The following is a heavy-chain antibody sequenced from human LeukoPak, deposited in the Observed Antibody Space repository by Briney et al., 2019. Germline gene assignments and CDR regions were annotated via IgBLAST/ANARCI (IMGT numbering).Heavy chain of an antibody. D-gene: IGHD6-13*01. Sequence: GGSLRLSCTASGFTFSSHWMSWVRQAPGKGLEWVATIKKDGSDKHYVDSVKGRFTISRDNAKYSVYLQMNSLRAEDTAVYYCARGVQQQLVYGTDYWGQGTLVTVSS. J-gene: IGHJ4*02. CDR3: ARGVQQQLVYGTDY. V-gene: IGHV3-7*01. CDR2: IKKDGSDK. CDR1: GFTFSSHW.